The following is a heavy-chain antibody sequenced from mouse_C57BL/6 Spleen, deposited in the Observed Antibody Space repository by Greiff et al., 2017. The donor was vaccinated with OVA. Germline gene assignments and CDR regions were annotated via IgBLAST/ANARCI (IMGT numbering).Heavy chain of an antibody. J-gene: IGHJ3*01. Sequence: QVQLQQPGAELVMPGASVKLSCKASGYTFTSYWMHWVKQRPGPGLAWIGELDPSDSYTNYNQKFKGKSTLTVDKSSSTADMQLSSLTSEDSAVYYCARPPDYDGYAWFAYWGQGTLVTVSA. CDR3: ARPPDYDGYAWFAY. CDR1: GYTFTSYW. CDR2: LDPSDSYT. D-gene: IGHD2-4*01. V-gene: IGHV1-69*01.